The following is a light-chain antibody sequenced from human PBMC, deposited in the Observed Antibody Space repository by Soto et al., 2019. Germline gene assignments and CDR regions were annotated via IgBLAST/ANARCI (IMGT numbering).Light chain of an antibody. J-gene: IGLJ2*01. CDR1: SSDIGAYIY. CDR3: SSYAGNNNLV. V-gene: IGLV2-8*01. Sequence: QSALTQPPSASGSPGQSVTISCTGTSSDIGAYIYVSWYQQHPGKAPKLMISEVSRRPSGVPERFSGSKSGNTASLTISELQAEDEADYYCSSYAGNNNLVFGGGTKLTVL. CDR2: EVS.